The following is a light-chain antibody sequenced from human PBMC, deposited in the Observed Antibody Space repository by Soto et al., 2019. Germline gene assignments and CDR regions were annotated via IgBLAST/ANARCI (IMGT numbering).Light chain of an antibody. CDR1: QSLNIW. CDR3: QQYKASSYT. V-gene: IGKV1-5*03. J-gene: IGKJ2*01. Sequence: DIKMTQSPSTMSASLGDRVTITCRASQSLNIWLAWYQQKPGKAPKLRISTASRLESGVQSRFSGSGSGTEFTLTISILQPDDFATYYCQQYKASSYTFGQGTKLEMK. CDR2: TAS.